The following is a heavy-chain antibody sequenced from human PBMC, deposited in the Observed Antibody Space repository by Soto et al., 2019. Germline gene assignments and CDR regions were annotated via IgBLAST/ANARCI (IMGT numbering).Heavy chain of an antibody. CDR2: IYYSGST. CDR1: GGSISSYY. CDR3: ARGQYYGSGSYHEELNWFDP. D-gene: IGHD3-10*01. Sequence: SETLSLTCTVSGGSISSYYWSWIRQPPGKGLEWIGYIYYSGSTNYNPSLKSRVTISVDTSKNQFSLKLSSVTAADTAVYYCARGQYYGSGSYHEELNWFDPWGQGTLVTVSS. V-gene: IGHV4-59*01. J-gene: IGHJ5*02.